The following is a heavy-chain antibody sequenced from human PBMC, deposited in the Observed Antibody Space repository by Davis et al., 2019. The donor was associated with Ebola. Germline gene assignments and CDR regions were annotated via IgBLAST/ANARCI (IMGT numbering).Heavy chain of an antibody. V-gene: IGHV3-48*03. CDR1: GFTFSSYE. Sequence: PGGSLRLSCAASGFTFSSYEMNWVRQAPGKGLEWVSYISSSGSTIYYADSVKGRFTISRDNAKNSLYLQMNSLRAEDTAVYYCARDLRVGAIHYYYGMDVWGQGTTVTVSS. D-gene: IGHD1-26*01. CDR3: ARDLRVGAIHYYYGMDV. J-gene: IGHJ6*02. CDR2: ISSSGSTI.